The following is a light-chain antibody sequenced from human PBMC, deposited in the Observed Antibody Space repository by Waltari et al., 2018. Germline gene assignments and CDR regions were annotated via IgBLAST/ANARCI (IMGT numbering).Light chain of an antibody. V-gene: IGKV3-11*01. J-gene: IGKJ2*01. Sequence: SCRGSQSVSRYMAWYQQKPGQAPRLLIYDISNRATGIPARFSGSGSGSDFTLTISSLEPEDFAVYYCHQHNNWPYTFGQGTKLEI. CDR2: DIS. CDR1: QSVSRY. CDR3: HQHNNWPYT.